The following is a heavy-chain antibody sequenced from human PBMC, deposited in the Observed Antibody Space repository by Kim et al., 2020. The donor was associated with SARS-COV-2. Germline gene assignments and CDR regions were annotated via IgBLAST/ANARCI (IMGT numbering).Heavy chain of an antibody. CDR3: ARVALSWITMVRRSYYYGMDV. D-gene: IGHD3-10*01. J-gene: IGHJ6*02. Sequence: ASVKVSCKASGYTFTSYDINWVRQATGQGLEWMGWMNPNSGNTGYAQKFQGRVTMTRNTSISTAYMELSSLRSEDTAVYYCARVALSWITMVRRSYYYGMDVWGQGTTVTVSS. CDR2: MNPNSGNT. CDR1: GYTFTSYD. V-gene: IGHV1-8*01.